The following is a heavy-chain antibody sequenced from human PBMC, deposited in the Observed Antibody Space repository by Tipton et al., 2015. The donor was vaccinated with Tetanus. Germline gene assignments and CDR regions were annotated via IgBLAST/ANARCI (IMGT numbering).Heavy chain of an antibody. CDR1: GFTFSTSW. J-gene: IGHJ4*02. CDR2: IKSDGITT. CDR3: ARDGSWKSDY. Sequence: SLRLSCVASGFTFSTSWMHWVRQVPGKGLEWVSRIKSDGITTSYLDSVKGRFTISRDTGKNTLYLQMNSLRAEDTAVYYCARDGSWKSDYWGQGTLVTVSS. D-gene: IGHD6-13*01. V-gene: IGHV3-74*01.